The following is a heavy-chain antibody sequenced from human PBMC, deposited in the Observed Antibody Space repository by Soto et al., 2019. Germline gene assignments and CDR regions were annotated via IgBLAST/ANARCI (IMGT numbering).Heavy chain of an antibody. Sequence: ASVKVSCKASGYTFTSYAMHWVRQAPGQRLEWMGWINAGNGNTKYSQKFQGRVTITRDTSASTAYMELSSLRSEDTAVYYRARGDSSSWINWFDPWGQGTLVTVSS. V-gene: IGHV1-3*01. J-gene: IGHJ5*02. D-gene: IGHD6-13*01. CDR3: ARGDSSSWINWFDP. CDR1: GYTFTSYA. CDR2: INAGNGNT.